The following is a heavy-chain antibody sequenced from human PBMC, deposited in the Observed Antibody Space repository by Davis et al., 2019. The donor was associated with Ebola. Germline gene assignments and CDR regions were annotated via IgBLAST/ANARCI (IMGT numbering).Heavy chain of an antibody. J-gene: IGHJ4*02. CDR3: ARAVDDRSGYVDY. CDR1: GGSISSYY. CDR2: IYYSGST. V-gene: IGHV4-59*01. Sequence: MPSETLSLTCTVSGGSISSYYWSWIRQPPGKGLEWIGYIYYSGSTNYNPSLKSRVTISVDTSKNQFSLKLSSVTAADTAVYYCARAVDDRSGYVDYWGQGTLVTVSS. D-gene: IGHD3-22*01.